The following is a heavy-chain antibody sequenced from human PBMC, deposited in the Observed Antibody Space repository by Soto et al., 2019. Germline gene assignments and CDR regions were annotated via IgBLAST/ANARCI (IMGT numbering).Heavy chain of an antibody. CDR1: GFTFSSYA. V-gene: IGHV3-23*01. Sequence: GGSLRLSCAASGFTFSSYAMSWVRQAPGQGLEWVSSIGGSGRSTYYVDSVKGRFTISRDNSKNTLYLQMYNLRADDTAVYYCAKLAGDMVSTSFASGGQGIRAPVSS. J-gene: IGHJ4*02. CDR2: IGGSGRST. D-gene: IGHD3-16*01. CDR3: AKLAGDMVSTSFAS.